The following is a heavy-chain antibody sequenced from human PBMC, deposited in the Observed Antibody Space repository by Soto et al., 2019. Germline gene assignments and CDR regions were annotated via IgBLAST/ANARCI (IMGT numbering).Heavy chain of an antibody. Sequence: LRLSCAASGFTFSSYGMHWVRQAPGKGLEWVAVIWYDGSNKYYADSVKGRFTISRDNSKNTLYLQMNSLRAEDTAVYYCASNGQYDFWSVYYTHYYGMDVWGQGTTVTVSS. D-gene: IGHD3-3*01. V-gene: IGHV3-33*01. CDR1: GFTFSSYG. J-gene: IGHJ6*02. CDR3: ASNGQYDFWSVYYTHYYGMDV. CDR2: IWYDGSNK.